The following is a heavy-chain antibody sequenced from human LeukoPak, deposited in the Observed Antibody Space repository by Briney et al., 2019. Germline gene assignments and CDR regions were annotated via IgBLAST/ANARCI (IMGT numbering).Heavy chain of an antibody. D-gene: IGHD3-22*01. J-gene: IGHJ4*02. CDR3: ARAEYYYDSSGYYFDY. CDR2: IIPIFGTA. Sequence: ASVKVSCKASGGTFSSYAISWVRQAPGQGIEWMGRIIPIFGTANYAQKFQGRVTITTDESTSTAYMELSSLRSEDTAVYYCARAEYYYDSSGYYFDYWGQGTLVTVSS. CDR1: GGTFSSYA. V-gene: IGHV1-69*05.